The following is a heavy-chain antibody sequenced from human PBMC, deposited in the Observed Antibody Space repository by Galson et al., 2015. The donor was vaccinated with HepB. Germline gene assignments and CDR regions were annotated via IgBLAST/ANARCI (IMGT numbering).Heavy chain of an antibody. CDR1: GFNFTTYW. J-gene: IGHJ4*02. CDR3: ARGAPAVDS. D-gene: IGHD1-26*01. V-gene: IGHV3-7*03. CDR2: IKQDGSKG. Sequence: SLRLSCAASGFNFTTYWMAWVRQAPGRGLQWVAGIKQDGSKGFYVDSVKGRFSISRDNAKKSVYLQMNSLRADDTAVYYCARGAPAVDSWGQGVLVSVSS.